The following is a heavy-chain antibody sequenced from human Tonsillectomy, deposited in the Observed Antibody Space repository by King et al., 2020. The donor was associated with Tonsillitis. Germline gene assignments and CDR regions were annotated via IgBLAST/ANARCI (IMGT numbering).Heavy chain of an antibody. J-gene: IGHJ4*02. V-gene: IGHV4-38-2*01. CDR3: AKTIFGATYFVY. CDR1: GYSISSGYY. D-gene: IGHD3-10*02. CDR2: IYHSGST. Sequence: VQLQESGPGLVKPSETLSLTCAVSGYSISSGYYWGWIRQPPGKGLEWIGSIYHSGSTYYNPSLKSRVTISVDTSKNQFSLKLSSVTAADTAVYYCAKTIFGATYFVYWGQGTLVTVSS.